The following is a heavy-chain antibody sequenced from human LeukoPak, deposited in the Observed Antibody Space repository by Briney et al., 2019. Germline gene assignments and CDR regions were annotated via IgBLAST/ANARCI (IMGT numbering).Heavy chain of an antibody. CDR3: ARNVLRYFDWGLDVLDF. CDR2: VFYSGST. Sequence: PSETLSLTCTVSGGSISSTNYYWGWIRQSPGKGLEWIGSVFYSGSTYCNPSLKSRVTISADTSKNQFSLKLSSVTAADTALYFCARNVLRYFDWGLDVLDFWGQGIMVTVSS. J-gene: IGHJ3*01. D-gene: IGHD3-9*01. V-gene: IGHV4-39*01. CDR1: GGSISSTNYY.